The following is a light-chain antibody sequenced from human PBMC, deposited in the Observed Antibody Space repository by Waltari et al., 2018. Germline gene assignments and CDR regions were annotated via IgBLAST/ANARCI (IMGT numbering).Light chain of an antibody. Sequence: DIVMTQSPESLPLSLGERATINCKSTQSVLSSSDSRNYLAWYQQRPGQSPKLLIYWASTREFGVPDRFTGSGSGTDFTLTISSLQAEDVAVYYCQQYFSLPWTFGQGTKVEL. CDR1: QSVLSSSDSRNY. CDR3: QQYFSLPWT. CDR2: WAS. V-gene: IGKV4-1*01. J-gene: IGKJ1*01.